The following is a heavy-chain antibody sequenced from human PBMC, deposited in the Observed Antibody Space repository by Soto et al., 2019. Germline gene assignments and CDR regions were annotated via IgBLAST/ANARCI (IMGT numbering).Heavy chain of an antibody. CDR2: INHSGST. CDR1: GGSFSGYY. D-gene: IGHD1-1*01. CDR3: ARGPAHLRPGYGMEV. V-gene: IGHV4-34*01. Sequence: SETLSLTCAVYGGSFSGYYWSWIRQPPGKGLEWIGEINHSGSTNYNPSLKSRVTISVDTSKNQFSLKLSSVAAADTAVYYCARGPAHLRPGYGMEVWGQGATVTVSS. J-gene: IGHJ6*02.